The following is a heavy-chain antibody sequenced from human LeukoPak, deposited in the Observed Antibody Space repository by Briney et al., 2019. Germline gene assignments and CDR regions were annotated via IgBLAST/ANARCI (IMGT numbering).Heavy chain of an antibody. V-gene: IGHV4-34*01. CDR1: GGSFRGYY. CDR2: INHSGST. D-gene: IGHD1-14*01. J-gene: IGHJ4*01. Sequence: SETLSLTCAVCGGSFRGYYWSWIRQPPGKGLEWIGEINHSGSTNYNPSLKSRVTISVDTSKNQFSLKLSSVTAADTAVYYCARVAFSGAVDYWGQGTLVTASS. CDR3: ARVAFSGAVDY.